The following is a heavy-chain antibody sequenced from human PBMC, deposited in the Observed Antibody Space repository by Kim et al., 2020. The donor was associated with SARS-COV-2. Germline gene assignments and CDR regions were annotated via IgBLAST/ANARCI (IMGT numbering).Heavy chain of an antibody. V-gene: IGHV4-39*07. J-gene: IGHJ6*02. CDR3: ARDRYGMDV. CDR2: T. Sequence: TYYNPSLKSRVTISVDTSKNQSSLKLSSVTAADTAVYYCARDRYGMDVWGQGTTVTVSS.